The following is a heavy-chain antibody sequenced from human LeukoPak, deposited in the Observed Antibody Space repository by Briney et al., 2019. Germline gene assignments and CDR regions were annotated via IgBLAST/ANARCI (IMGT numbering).Heavy chain of an antibody. CDR2: IYPGDSDT. D-gene: IGHD2-21*02. V-gene: IGHV5-51*01. Sequence: GESLKISCKGSGYSFTSYWIGWVRQMPGKGLEWMGIIYPGDSDTRYSPSFQGQVTISADKSISTAYPQWSSLKASDTAMYYCARHVPPGANCGGDCYGHPGSDWGQGTLVTVSS. CDR1: GYSFTSYW. CDR3: ARHVPPGANCGGDCYGHPGSD. J-gene: IGHJ4*02.